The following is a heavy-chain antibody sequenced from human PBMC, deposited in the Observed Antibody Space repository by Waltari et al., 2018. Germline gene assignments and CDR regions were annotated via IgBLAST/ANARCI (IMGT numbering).Heavy chain of an antibody. Sequence: QVQLVQSGAEVKMPGASVKISCKASGYTFTSYYMHWVRQAPGQGLEWMGIINPSGGATSYAQGFQGRVTMTSDTSTSIVYMELSSLRYEDTAVYYCSKATYYYYIDVWGKGTTVTVSS. CDR2: INPSGGAT. CDR1: GYTFTSYY. J-gene: IGHJ6*03. CDR3: SKATYYYYIDV. V-gene: IGHV1-46*03.